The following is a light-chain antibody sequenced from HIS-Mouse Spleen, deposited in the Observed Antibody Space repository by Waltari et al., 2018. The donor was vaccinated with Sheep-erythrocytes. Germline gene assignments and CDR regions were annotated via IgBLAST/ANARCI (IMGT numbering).Light chain of an antibody. CDR3: MQGT. CDR1: QSVSSY. V-gene: IGKV3-11*01. J-gene: IGKJ2*01. Sequence: EIVLTQSPATLSLSPGERATLSCRASQSVSSYLAWYQQKPGQAPRLLIYDASNRDSGVPDRFSGSGSGTDFTLKISRVEAEDVGVYYCMQGTFGQGTKLEIK. CDR2: DAS.